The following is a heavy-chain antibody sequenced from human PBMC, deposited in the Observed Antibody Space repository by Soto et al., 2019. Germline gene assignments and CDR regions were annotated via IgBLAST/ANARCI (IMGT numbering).Heavy chain of an antibody. V-gene: IGHV4-31*03. CDR3: ARVIDSSSWFWFDP. D-gene: IGHD6-13*01. J-gene: IGHJ5*02. CDR2: IYSSGST. Sequence: SETLSLTCTVSGGSIRSGGYYWSWIRQHPGKGLEWAGYIYSSGSTHYNPSLKSRVTMSVDTSKNQFSLKLSSVTAADTAVYYCARVIDSSSWFWFDPWGQGTQVTVSS. CDR1: GGSIRSGGYY.